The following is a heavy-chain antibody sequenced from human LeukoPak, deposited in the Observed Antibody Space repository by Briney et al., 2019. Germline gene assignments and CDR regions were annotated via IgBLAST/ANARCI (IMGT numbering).Heavy chain of an antibody. Sequence: GGSLRLSFAASGFKFDDYGMSWVRQVPGKGLEWVSGINWNGGSRGYADSVKGRFTISRDNAKNSLYLQMNSLRAEDTAVYYCARVNMRSNYFDYWGQGTLVTVSS. CDR3: ARVNMRSNYFDY. V-gene: IGHV3-20*03. CDR1: GFKFDDYG. J-gene: IGHJ4*02. CDR2: INWNGGSR.